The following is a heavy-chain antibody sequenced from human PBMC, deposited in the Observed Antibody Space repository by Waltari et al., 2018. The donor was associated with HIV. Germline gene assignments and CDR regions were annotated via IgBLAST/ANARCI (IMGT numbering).Heavy chain of an antibody. V-gene: IGHV4-61*02. J-gene: IGHJ5*02. D-gene: IGHD1-1*01. CDR3: ARANMGFDNYNYVNWFDP. CDR2: VYTTGTT. Sequence: QVQLQESGPGLVQPSQTLSLTCAVSGVSVAYGTYYWAWIRQPAGKGLWLIACVYTTGTTHDIVSLESRIIMSLDTSRNRFSLKLSSVTDADTAVYYCARANMGFDNYNYVNWFDPWGQGTLVTVSS. CDR1: GVSVAYGTYY.